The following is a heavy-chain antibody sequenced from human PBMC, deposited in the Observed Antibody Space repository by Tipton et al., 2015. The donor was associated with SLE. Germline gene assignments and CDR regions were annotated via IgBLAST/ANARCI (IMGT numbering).Heavy chain of an antibody. CDR1: GGSISSDDYY. D-gene: IGHD5-12*01. CDR2: MSYSGST. V-gene: IGHV4-31*03. CDR3: ARVDGGYDQYYFGY. J-gene: IGHJ4*02. Sequence: TLSLTCTVSGGSISSDDYYWTWIRQHPGKGLEWIGHMSYSGSTYYNPSLKSRITISVDTSKNHFSLRLSSVTAADTAVYYCARVDGGYDQYYFGYWGQGTLVTVSS.